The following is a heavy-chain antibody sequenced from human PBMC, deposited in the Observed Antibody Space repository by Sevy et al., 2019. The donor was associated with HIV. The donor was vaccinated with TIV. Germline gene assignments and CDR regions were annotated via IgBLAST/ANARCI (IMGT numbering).Heavy chain of an antibody. D-gene: IGHD3-22*01. Sequence: SETLSLTCTVSGGSISSSSYYWGWIRQPPGKGLAWIGSIYYSGRTYYNPSLQSQVTISVDTSKTQFSLKRSSVTAADTAVYYCASFITDAFDIWGQGTMVTVSS. CDR3: ASFITDAFDI. CDR1: GGSISSSSYY. J-gene: IGHJ3*02. V-gene: IGHV4-39*01. CDR2: IYYSGRT.